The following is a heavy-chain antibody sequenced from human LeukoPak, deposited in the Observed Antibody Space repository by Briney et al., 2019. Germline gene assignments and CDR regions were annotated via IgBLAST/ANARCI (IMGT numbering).Heavy chain of an antibody. Sequence: AASVKVSCKASGGTFSSYAISWVRQAPGQGLEWMGGIIPIFGTANYAQKFQGRVTITADKSTSTAYMELSSLRSEDTAVYYCASGTTDIVVVPATLRNYYFDYWGQGTLVTVSS. CDR3: ASGTTDIVVVPATLRNYYFDY. CDR1: GGTFSSYA. CDR2: IIPIFGTA. D-gene: IGHD2-2*01. J-gene: IGHJ4*02. V-gene: IGHV1-69*06.